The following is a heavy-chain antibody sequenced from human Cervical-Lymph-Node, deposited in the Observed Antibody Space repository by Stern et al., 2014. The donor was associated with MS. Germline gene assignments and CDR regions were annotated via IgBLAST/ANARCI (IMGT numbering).Heavy chain of an antibody. Sequence: EDQLVESGGGLVQPGGSLRLSCAASGFTLSSTWMTWVRQAPGKGLQWVAHISKDGGTKEYVDSVQGRFTISRDSVKNSLFLQMNRLRDDDAAVYYCVRDRDFYRFENWGQGTLVTVSS. D-gene: IGHD3-3*01. V-gene: IGHV3-7*03. J-gene: IGHJ4*02. CDR2: ISKDGGTK. CDR1: GFTLSSTW. CDR3: VRDRDFYRFEN.